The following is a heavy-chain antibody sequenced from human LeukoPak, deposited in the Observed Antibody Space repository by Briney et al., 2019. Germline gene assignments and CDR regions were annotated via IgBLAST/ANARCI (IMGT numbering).Heavy chain of an antibody. CDR1: GGSFSGYY. D-gene: IGHD3-9*01. CDR2: INHSGST. V-gene: IGHV4-34*01. Sequence: SETLSLTCAVYGGSFSGYYWSWIRQPPGKGLEWIGEINHSGSTNYNPSLKSRVTISVDTSKNQFSLKLSSVTAAGTAVYYCARALNYDILTGYYFSFDYWGQGTLVTVSS. J-gene: IGHJ4*02. CDR3: ARALNYDILTGYYFSFDY.